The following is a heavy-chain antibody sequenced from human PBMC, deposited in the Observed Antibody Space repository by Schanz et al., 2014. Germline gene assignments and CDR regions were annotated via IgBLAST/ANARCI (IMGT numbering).Heavy chain of an antibody. D-gene: IGHD2-21*01. Sequence: QVQLHQWGAGLLKPSETLSLTCVVSGGSISSGVWWTWARQSPGKGLEWIGEIFHSGTTNYNPSLESRVTISVDKSKNQFSLILSSMTAADTAVYYCTRSTLWSYDVWGRGTMVIVSS. CDR1: GGSISSGVW. CDR3: TRSTLWSYDV. J-gene: IGHJ3*01. CDR2: IFHSGTT. V-gene: IGHV4-4*02.